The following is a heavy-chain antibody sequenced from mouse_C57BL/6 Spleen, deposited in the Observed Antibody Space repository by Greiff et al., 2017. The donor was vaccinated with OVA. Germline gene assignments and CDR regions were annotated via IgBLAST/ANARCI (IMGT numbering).Heavy chain of an antibody. CDR2: IYPGSGST. V-gene: IGHV1-55*01. CDR1: GYTFTSYW. D-gene: IGHD2-12*01. CDR3: ARGDYRYFDV. J-gene: IGHJ1*03. Sequence: VQLQQSGAELVKPGASVKMSCKASGYTFTSYWITWVKQRPGQGLEWIGDIYPGSGSTNYNEKFKSKATLTVDTSSSTAYMQLSSLTSEDSAVYYCARGDYRYFDVWGTGTTVTVSS.